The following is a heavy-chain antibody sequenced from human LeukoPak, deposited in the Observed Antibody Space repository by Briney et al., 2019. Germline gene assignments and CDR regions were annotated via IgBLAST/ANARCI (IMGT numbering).Heavy chain of an antibody. J-gene: IGHJ5*02. D-gene: IGHD6-13*01. V-gene: IGHV3-7*05. Sequence: PGGSLRLSCAASGFTFSTYWMSWVRQAPGKGLEWVANIKQDGSEKYYVDSVKGRFTISRDNAKNSLYLQMNSLRAEDTAVYYCARASLVAGGPLHWLDPWGQGTLVTVSS. CDR3: ARASLVAGGPLHWLDP. CDR2: IKQDGSEK. CDR1: GFTFSTYW.